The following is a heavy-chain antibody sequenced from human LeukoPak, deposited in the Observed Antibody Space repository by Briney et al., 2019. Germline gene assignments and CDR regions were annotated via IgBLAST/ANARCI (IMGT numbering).Heavy chain of an antibody. Sequence: SETLSLTCTVSGGPISSSSYYWGWIRQPPGKGLEWIGSIYYSGSTYYNPSLKSRVTISVDTSKNQFSLKLSSVTAADTAVYYCARVVGGYSGELGAFDIWGQGTMVTVSS. D-gene: IGHD3-10*01. V-gene: IGHV4-39*07. CDR3: ARVVGGYSGELGAFDI. CDR2: IYYSGST. CDR1: GGPISSSSYY. J-gene: IGHJ3*02.